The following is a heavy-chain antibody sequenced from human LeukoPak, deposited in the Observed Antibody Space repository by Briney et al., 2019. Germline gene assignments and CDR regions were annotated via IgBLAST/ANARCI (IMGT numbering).Heavy chain of an antibody. CDR2: INHSGST. V-gene: IGHV4-39*07. CDR1: GGSISSSSYY. CDR3: ARKHISYCSGGSCSLRYYYYMDV. D-gene: IGHD2-15*01. Sequence: SETLSLTCTVSGGSISSSSYYWSWIRQPPGKGLEWIGEINHSGSTNYNPSLKSRVTISVDTSKNQFSLKLSSVTAADTAVYYCARKHISYCSGGSCSLRYYYYMDVWGKGTTVTISS. J-gene: IGHJ6*03.